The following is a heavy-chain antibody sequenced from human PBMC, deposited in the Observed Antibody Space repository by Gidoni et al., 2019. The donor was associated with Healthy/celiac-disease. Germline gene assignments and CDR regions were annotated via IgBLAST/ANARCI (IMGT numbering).Heavy chain of an antibody. V-gene: IGHV4-34*01. D-gene: IGHD3-22*01. J-gene: IGHJ4*02. CDR3: ARRVVVITTFDY. Sequence: QVQLQQWGAGLLKPSETLSLTCAVYGGSFSGYYWSWIRQPPGKGLEWIGEINHSGSTNYNPSLKSRVTISVDTSKNQFSLKLSSVTAADTAVYYCARRVVVITTFDYWGQGTLVTVSS. CDR1: GGSFSGYY. CDR2: INHSGST.